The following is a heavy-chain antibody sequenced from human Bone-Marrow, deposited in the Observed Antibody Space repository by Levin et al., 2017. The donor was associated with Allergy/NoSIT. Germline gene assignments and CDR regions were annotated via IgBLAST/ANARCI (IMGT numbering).Heavy chain of an antibody. J-gene: IGHJ4*02. D-gene: IGHD3-10*01. CDR3: ARDLMVRGANDY. CDR1: GGTFSSYA. Sequence: KRGESLKISCKASGGTFSSYAISWVRQAPGQGLEWMGGIIPIFGTANYAQKFQGRVTITADESTSTAYMELSSLRSEDTAVYYCARDLMVRGANDYWGQGTLVTVSS. V-gene: IGHV1-69*01. CDR2: IIPIFGTA.